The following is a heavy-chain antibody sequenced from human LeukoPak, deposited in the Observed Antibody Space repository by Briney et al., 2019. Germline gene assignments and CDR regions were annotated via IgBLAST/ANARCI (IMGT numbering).Heavy chain of an antibody. CDR2: DYSSGTS. CDR3: ARRSRGGGEPYYYYYMDV. V-gene: IGHV4-39*01. D-gene: IGHD1-14*01. J-gene: IGHJ6*03. Sequence: SETLSLPCSVSGVSISSSIYYWVWIRQPPGKGLERNGNDYSSGTSRYNPSLQSRATFSADTPNNQFTLKLISVTAADTAVYYCARRSRGGGEPYYYYYMDVWGKGTTVTVSS. CDR1: GVSISSSIYY.